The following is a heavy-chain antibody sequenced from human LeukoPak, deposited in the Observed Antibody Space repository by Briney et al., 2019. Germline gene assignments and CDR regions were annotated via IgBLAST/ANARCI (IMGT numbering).Heavy chain of an antibody. CDR3: ARAPYGTPDGWYFDL. D-gene: IGHD4-17*01. J-gene: IGHJ2*01. CDR2: IYYSGST. V-gene: IGHV4-39*07. Sequence: KASETLSLTCTVSGGSISSSSYYWGWIRQPPGKGLEWIGSIYYSGSTYYNPSLKSRVTISVDTSKNQFSLKLSSVTAADTAVYYCARAPYGTPDGWYFDLWGRGTLVTVSS. CDR1: GGSISSSSYY.